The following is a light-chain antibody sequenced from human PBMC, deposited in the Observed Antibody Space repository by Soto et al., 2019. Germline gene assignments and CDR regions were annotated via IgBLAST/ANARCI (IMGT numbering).Light chain of an antibody. CDR3: QQCYSPPYT. V-gene: IGKV4-1*01. Sequence: DIVMTQSPDSLAVSLGEKATINCKSSQSVLHSSNNKNYLAWYQQRPGQPPKLVTNWASTRESGVPDRFSGSGSGTHFILTISSLQAEDVAVYYCQQCYSPPYTFGQGATLEIK. J-gene: IGKJ2*01. CDR1: QSVLHSSNNKNY. CDR2: WAS.